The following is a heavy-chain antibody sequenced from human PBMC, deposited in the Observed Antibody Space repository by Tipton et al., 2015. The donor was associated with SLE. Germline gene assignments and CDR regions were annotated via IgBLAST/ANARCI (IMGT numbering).Heavy chain of an antibody. V-gene: IGHV4-34*01. CDR3: ARVMGYGSGTQWVWFDP. CDR1: GGSFRGYY. J-gene: IGHJ5*02. Sequence: TLSLTCAVYGGSFRGYYWSWVSQPPGKGLEWIGEINHSGSTNYNPSLKSRVTISVDTSKNQFSLKLSSVTAADTAVYYCARVMGYGSGTQWVWFDPWGQGTLVTVSS. D-gene: IGHD3-10*01. CDR2: INHSGST.